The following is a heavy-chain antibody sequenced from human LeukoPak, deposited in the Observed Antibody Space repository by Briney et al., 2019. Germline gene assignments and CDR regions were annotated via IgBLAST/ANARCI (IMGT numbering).Heavy chain of an antibody. V-gene: IGHV4-59*08. J-gene: IGHJ4*02. CDR1: GGSISSYY. CDR3: ASSDGYGSFDY. Sequence: SETLSLTRTVSGGSISSYYWSWIRQPPGKGLEWIGYIYYSGSTNYDPSLKSRVTISVDTSKNQFSLKLSSVTAADTAVYYCASSDGYGSFDYWGQGTLVTVSS. CDR2: IYYSGST. D-gene: IGHD6-19*01.